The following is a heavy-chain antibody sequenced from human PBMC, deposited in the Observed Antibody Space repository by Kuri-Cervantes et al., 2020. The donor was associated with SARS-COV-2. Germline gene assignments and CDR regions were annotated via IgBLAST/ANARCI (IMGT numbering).Heavy chain of an antibody. J-gene: IGHJ5*02. CDR1: GYTFTSYG. V-gene: IGHV1-18*01. CDR2: ISAYNGNT. Sequence: ASVKVSCKASGYTFTSYGISWVRQAPGQGLEWMGWISAYNGNTSYAQKLQGRVTMTTDTSTSTAYMELRSLRSDDTAVYYCARDRAVVVPAAILSNWFDPWGQGTLVTVSS. CDR3: ARDRAVVVPAAILSNWFDP. D-gene: IGHD2-2*02.